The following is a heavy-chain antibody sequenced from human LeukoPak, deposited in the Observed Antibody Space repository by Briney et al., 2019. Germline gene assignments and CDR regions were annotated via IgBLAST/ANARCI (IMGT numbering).Heavy chain of an antibody. D-gene: IGHD6-19*01. V-gene: IGHV7-4-1*02. CDR1: GYTFASYA. J-gene: IGHJ6*02. Sequence: VASVKGSCTASGYTFASYAMNWVRQAPGQGLEWMGWINTNNGNPTYAQGFTGRFVFSLDTSVSTAYLQISSLKAEDTAVYYCARGSPGAVASYYYYYYCMDVWGQGTTVTVSS. CDR3: ARGSPGAVASYYYYYYCMDV. CDR2: INTNNGNP.